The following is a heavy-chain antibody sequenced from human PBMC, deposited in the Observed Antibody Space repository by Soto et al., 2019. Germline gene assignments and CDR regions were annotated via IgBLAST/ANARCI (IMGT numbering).Heavy chain of an antibody. V-gene: IGHV3-23*01. CDR1: GLPFSSYA. Sequence: LLESGGGWAQPGGSLRLSCAASGLPFSSYAMNWVRQAPGKGLELVSATSGSGANTYYSDSLKGRVTISGDNSNNTLSLQLYSLRAEDTAVYYCAKGSSSSHYLTYYFFYMDVWGKGTTVTVYS. CDR3: AKGSSSSHYLTYYFFYMDV. J-gene: IGHJ6*03. D-gene: IGHD2-2*01. CDR2: TSGSGANT.